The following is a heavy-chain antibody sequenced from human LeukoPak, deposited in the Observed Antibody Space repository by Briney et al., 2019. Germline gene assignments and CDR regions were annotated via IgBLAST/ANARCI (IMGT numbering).Heavy chain of an antibody. CDR1: GGSFSGYF. Sequence: SETLSLTCGVYGGSFSGYFWTWIRQSPGKGLEWIGEIHPSGSPSYNPSLKSRVTISADTSKNQFSLKMTSVTAADTAVYYCARGILDFWSGLTYYYYYMDVWGKGTTVTVSS. J-gene: IGHJ6*03. V-gene: IGHV4-34*01. D-gene: IGHD3-3*01. CDR3: ARGILDFWSGLTYYYYYMDV. CDR2: IHPSGSP.